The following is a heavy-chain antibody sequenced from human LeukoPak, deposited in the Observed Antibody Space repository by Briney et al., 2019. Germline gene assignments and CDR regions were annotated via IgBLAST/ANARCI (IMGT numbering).Heavy chain of an antibody. V-gene: IGHV4-4*02. J-gene: IGHJ3*02. Sequence: PSETLSLTCAVSGGSISSSNWWSWVRQPPGKGLEWIGEIYHSGSTNYNPSLKSRVTISVDKSKNQFSLKLSSVTAADTAVYYCAARSGSYYTSAFDIWGQGTMVTVSS. D-gene: IGHD3-10*01. CDR2: IYHSGST. CDR3: AARSGSYYTSAFDI. CDR1: GGSISSSNW.